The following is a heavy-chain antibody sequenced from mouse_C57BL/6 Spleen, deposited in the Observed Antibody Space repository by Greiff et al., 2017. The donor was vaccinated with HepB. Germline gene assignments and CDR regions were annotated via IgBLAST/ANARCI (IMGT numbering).Heavy chain of an antibody. CDR3: ARGDYGSSYITD. CDR1: GYTFTSYW. Sequence: QVQLQQPGAELVKPGASVKLSCKASGYTFTSYWMQWVKQRPGQGLEWIGEIDPSDSYTNYTQKFKGKATLTVDTSSSKAYMQLSSLTSEDAAVYYCARGDYGSSYITDWGQGTTLTVSS. V-gene: IGHV1-50*01. CDR2: IDPSDSYT. D-gene: IGHD1-1*01. J-gene: IGHJ2*01.